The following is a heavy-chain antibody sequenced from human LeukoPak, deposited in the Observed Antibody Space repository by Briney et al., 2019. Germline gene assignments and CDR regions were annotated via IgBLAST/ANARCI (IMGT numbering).Heavy chain of an antibody. D-gene: IGHD1-26*01. Sequence: IPSETLSLTCTVSGGSISSYYWSWIRQPPGKGLEWIGYIYYSGSTNYNPSLKSRVTISVDTSKNQFSLKLSSVTAADTAVYFCARAPLSGTYYTDAFDIWGQGTMVTVSS. CDR3: ARAPLSGTYYTDAFDI. J-gene: IGHJ3*02. V-gene: IGHV4-59*01. CDR2: IYYSGST. CDR1: GGSISSYY.